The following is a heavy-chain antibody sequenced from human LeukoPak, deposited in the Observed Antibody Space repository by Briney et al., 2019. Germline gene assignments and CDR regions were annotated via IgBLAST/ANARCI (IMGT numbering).Heavy chain of an antibody. CDR1: GYSFVSYG. CDR2: ISAYNGNT. D-gene: IGHD3-22*01. V-gene: IGHV1-18*01. CDR3: ARVGSGYYSYWYFDL. J-gene: IGHJ2*01. Sequence: GASVKVSCKASGYSFVSYGIRWVRQAPGQGLEWMGWISAYNGNTNYAQKFQGRVTITRDTSASTAYMELSSLRSEDTAVYYCARVGSGYYSYWYFDLWGRGTLVTVSS.